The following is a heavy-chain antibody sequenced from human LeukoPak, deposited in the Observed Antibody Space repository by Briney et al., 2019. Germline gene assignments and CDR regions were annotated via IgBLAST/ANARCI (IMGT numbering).Heavy chain of an antibody. J-gene: IGHJ4*02. CDR2: IYYSGST. Sequence: SETLSLTCTVSGASISSDYWSWIRQPPGKGLEWIGYIYYSGSTNYNPSLESRVSMSLDTSKTQFSLNLRSVTAADTAVYYCARYVRNRGTFYLDYWGQGTLVTVSS. D-gene: IGHD1-26*01. CDR3: ARYVRNRGTFYLDY. V-gene: IGHV4-59*01. CDR1: GASISSDY.